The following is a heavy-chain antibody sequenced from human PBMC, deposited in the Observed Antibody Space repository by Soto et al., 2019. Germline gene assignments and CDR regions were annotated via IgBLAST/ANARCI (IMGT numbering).Heavy chain of an antibody. CDR2: TNAGNGNT. D-gene: IGHD6-13*01. CDR1: RYTFTSYA. J-gene: IGHJ6*02. Sequence: VASVKVSCKASRYTFTSYAMHWVRQAPGQRLEWMGWTNAGNGNTKYSQKFQGRVTITRDTSASTAYMELSSLRSEDTAVYYCASIAEYGMDVWGQGTTVTVSS. CDR3: ASIAEYGMDV. V-gene: IGHV1-3*01.